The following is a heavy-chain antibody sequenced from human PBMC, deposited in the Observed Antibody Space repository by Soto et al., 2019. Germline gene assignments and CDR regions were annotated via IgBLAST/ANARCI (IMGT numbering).Heavy chain of an antibody. J-gene: IGHJ4*02. Sequence: GSLRLSCAVSGYTFSDSALHWVRQAPGKGLEWVGRIRSKANNYATSYGASVKGRFTIFRDDSKNTAYLQMNSLKTEDTAVYYCARDAYSGHPFHYWGQGTLVTVSS. CDR2: IRSKANNYAT. V-gene: IGHV3-73*01. CDR1: GYTFSDSA. CDR3: ARDAYSGHPFHY. D-gene: IGHD5-12*01.